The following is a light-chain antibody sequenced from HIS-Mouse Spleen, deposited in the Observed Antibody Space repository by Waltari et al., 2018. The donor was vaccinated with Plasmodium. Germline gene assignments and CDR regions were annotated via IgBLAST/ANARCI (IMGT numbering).Light chain of an antibody. CDR1: KLGDKY. CDR3: QAWDSSTAGVV. Sequence: SYELTQPPSVSVSPGQTASITCSGDKLGDKYACWYQQKPCQSPVLVIYQDSKRPSGIPERFSGSNSGNTATLTISGTQAMDEADYYCQAWDSSTAGVVFGGGTKLTVL. J-gene: IGLJ2*01. V-gene: IGLV3-1*01. CDR2: QDS.